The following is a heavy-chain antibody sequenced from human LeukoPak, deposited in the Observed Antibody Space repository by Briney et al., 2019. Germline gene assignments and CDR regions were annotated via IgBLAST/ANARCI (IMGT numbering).Heavy chain of an antibody. CDR2: IYYSGST. CDR1: GGPISSGGYY. CDR3: ARGGYYGGWFDP. Sequence: SETLSLTCTVSGGPISSGGYYWSWIRQHPGKGLEWIGYIYYSGSTYYNPSLKSRVTISVDTSKDQFSLKLSSVTAADTAVYYCARGGYYGGWFDPWGQGTLVTVSS. V-gene: IGHV4-31*03. J-gene: IGHJ5*02. D-gene: IGHD4-23*01.